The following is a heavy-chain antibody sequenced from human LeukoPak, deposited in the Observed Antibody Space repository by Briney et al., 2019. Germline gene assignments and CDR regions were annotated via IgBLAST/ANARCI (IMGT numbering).Heavy chain of an antibody. Sequence: ASVTVSCTASGGTFTIYAISWVRQAPGQGLEWMGGIIPIFGTANYAQKFQGRVTITADESTSTAYMELSSLRSEDTAVYYCAREADDYGDYVVENWFDPWGQGTLVTVSS. CDR3: AREADDYGDYVVENWFDP. CDR2: IIPIFGTA. CDR1: GGTFTIYA. D-gene: IGHD4-17*01. V-gene: IGHV1-69*13. J-gene: IGHJ5*02.